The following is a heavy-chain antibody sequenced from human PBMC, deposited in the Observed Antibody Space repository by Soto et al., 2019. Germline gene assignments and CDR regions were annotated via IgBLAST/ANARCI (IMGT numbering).Heavy chain of an antibody. CDR2: ISGSGGST. Sequence: PGGSLRLSCAASGFTFSSYAMSWVRQAPRKGLEWVSAISGSGGSTYYADSVKGRFTISRDNSKNTLYLQMNSLRAEDTAVYYCAKDRRNSVTKTRGPYFDYWGQGTLVTVSS. D-gene: IGHD4-4*01. CDR3: AKDRRNSVTKTRGPYFDY. V-gene: IGHV3-23*01. J-gene: IGHJ4*02. CDR1: GFTFSSYA.